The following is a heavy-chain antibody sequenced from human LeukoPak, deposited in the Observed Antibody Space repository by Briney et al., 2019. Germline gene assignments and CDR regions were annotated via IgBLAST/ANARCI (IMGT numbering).Heavy chain of an antibody. CDR2: IYYSGST. V-gene: IGHV4-59*01. CDR1: GGSISSYY. D-gene: IGHD6-19*01. CDR3: ARLALGNSSGWYRDAFDI. Sequence: PSETLSLTCTVSGGSISSYYWSWIRQPPGKGLEWIGYIYYSGSTNYNPSLKSRVTISVDTSKNQFSLKLSSVTAADTAVYYCARLALGNSSGWYRDAFDIWGQGTMVTVSS. J-gene: IGHJ3*02.